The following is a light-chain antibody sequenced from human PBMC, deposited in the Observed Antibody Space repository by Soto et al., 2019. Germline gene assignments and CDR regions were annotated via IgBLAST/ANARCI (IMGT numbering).Light chain of an antibody. V-gene: IGKV3-20*01. J-gene: IGKJ4*01. Sequence: EIVLTQSPGTLSLSPGERATLSCRASQSVSRTYFAWYQQKPGQAPRLLIYGASSRATGIPDRFSGSGSGTDFTLTISRLEPEDFAVYYCQQYGSSPLTFGGGTKVEIK. CDR1: QSVSRTY. CDR2: GAS. CDR3: QQYGSSPLT.